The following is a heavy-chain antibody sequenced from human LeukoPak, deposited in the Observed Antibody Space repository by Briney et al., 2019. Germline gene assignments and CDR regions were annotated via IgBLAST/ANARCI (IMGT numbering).Heavy chain of an antibody. J-gene: IGHJ4*02. D-gene: IGHD3-3*01. CDR3: ARTFWSGNGYYFEY. V-gene: IGHV3-7*04. CDR1: GFTFSRYW. Sequence: GGSLRLSCAVSGFTFSRYWMSWVRQAPGKGLEWVANIKQDGSEKHYVDSVKGRFTIARDNAKNSLDLQMNTVRGEDTAVYYCARTFWSGNGYYFEYWGQGSLVTVSS. CDR2: IKQDGSEK.